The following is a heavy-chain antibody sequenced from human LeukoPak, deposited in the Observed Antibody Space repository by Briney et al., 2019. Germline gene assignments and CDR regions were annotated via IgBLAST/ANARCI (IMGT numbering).Heavy chain of an antibody. Sequence: PGGSLRLSCAASGFTFSSYAMSWVRQAPGKGLEWVSAISGSGGSTYYADSVKGRFTISRDNSKNTLYLQMNSLRAEDTAVYYCAKGAGPYYYDSSGYYYFDYWGQGTLVTVSS. J-gene: IGHJ4*02. CDR2: ISGSGGST. CDR3: AKGAGPYYYDSSGYYYFDY. V-gene: IGHV3-23*01. D-gene: IGHD3-22*01. CDR1: GFTFSSYA.